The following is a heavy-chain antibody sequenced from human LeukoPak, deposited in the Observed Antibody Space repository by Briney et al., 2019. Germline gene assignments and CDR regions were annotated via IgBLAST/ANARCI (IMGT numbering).Heavy chain of an antibody. CDR3: ARGSIAVASNWFDP. Sequence: ASVKVSCKASRYTFTGYYMHWVRQAPGQGLEWMGWINPNSGGTNYAQKFQGWVTITRDTSISTAYMELSRLRSDDTAVYYCARGSIAVASNWFDPWGQGTLVTVSS. CDR2: INPNSGGT. D-gene: IGHD6-19*01. J-gene: IGHJ5*02. CDR1: RYTFTGYY. V-gene: IGHV1-2*04.